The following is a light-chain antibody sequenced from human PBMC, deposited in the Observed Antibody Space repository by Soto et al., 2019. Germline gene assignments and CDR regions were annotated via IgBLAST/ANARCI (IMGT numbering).Light chain of an antibody. CDR1: QSVSRSY. CDR3: QQYGSSPPYT. V-gene: IGKV3-20*01. CDR2: GAS. J-gene: IGKJ2*01. Sequence: EIVLTQSPATLSLSLGERATLSCRASQSVSRSYLAWYQQKPGQAPRLLIYGASSRATGIPDRFSGSGSGTDFTLTISRLEPEDFAVYYCQQYGSSPPYTFGQGTKLEIK.